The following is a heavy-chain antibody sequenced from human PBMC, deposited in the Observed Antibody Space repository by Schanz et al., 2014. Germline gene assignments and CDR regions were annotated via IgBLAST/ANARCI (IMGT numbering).Heavy chain of an antibody. J-gene: IGHJ6*02. CDR2: ISGSGGSP. CDR1: GFTFSTYA. CDR3: AKARRKSNCSGGRCFHYSYYGMDV. Sequence: EVQLLDSGGGLEQPGGSLRLSCAASGFTFSTYAMTWVRQAPGRGLEWVSAISGSGGSPYYADSVKGRFTISRDNSKNILYLQMNSLRAEDTAVYYCAKARRKSNCSGGRCFHYSYYGMDVWGQGTTVTVSS. V-gene: IGHV3-23*01. D-gene: IGHD2-15*01.